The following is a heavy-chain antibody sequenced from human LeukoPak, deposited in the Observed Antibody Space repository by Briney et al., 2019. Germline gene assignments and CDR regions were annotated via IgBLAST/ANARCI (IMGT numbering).Heavy chain of an antibody. CDR2: INTSSITK. J-gene: IGHJ5*01. CDR1: GFTFSTYS. V-gene: IGHV3-48*01. D-gene: IGHD2-15*01. Sequence: PGGSLRLSCAASGFTFSTYSMSWVRQAPGKGPEWLSYINTSSITKYYADSVKGRFTISRDDAKNSLSLQMNSLRADDTAVYYCAKEMGFCSGGSCYRWFDSWGQGTLVTVSS. CDR3: AKEMGFCSGGSCYRWFDS.